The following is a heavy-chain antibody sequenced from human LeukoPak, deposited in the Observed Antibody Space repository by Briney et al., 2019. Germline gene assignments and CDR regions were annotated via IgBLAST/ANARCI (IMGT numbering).Heavy chain of an antibody. CDR1: GYSISSGYY. Sequence: SETLSLTCAVSGYSISSGYYWGWIRQPPGKGVEWIGSIYHSGNTYYKPSLKSRVTISVDTSKNQFSLKLSSVTAADTAVYYCASTVVPAVVWFDPWGQGTLVTVSS. CDR2: IYHSGNT. D-gene: IGHD2-2*01. J-gene: IGHJ5*02. V-gene: IGHV4-38-2*01. CDR3: ASTVVPAVVWFDP.